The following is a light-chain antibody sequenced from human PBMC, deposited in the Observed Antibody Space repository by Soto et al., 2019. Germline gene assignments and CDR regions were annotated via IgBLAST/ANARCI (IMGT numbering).Light chain of an antibody. J-gene: IGKJ1*01. CDR1: QNIRSY. Sequence: DIQMTQSPSSLSASIGDRVTITCRASQNIRSYLNWYQQKPGKAPKLLIHAASSLQSGVPSRFSGSSSGTDFTLTISSLQPEDFAAYYCQLSDSTWTFGQGTKV. CDR3: QLSDSTWT. V-gene: IGKV1-39*01. CDR2: AAS.